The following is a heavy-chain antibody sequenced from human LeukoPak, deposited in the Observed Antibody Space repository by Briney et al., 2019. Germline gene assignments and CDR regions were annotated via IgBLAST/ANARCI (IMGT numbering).Heavy chain of an antibody. V-gene: IGHV3-21*01. CDR1: GFTFSTYS. D-gene: IGHD2-2*03. CDR3: ARDLDIVVVPASWFYP. CDR2: IGSSSKYI. Sequence: PGGSLRLSCAASGFTFSTYSMNWVRHAPGRELEWVSSIGSSSKYIYYADSVKGRFTISRDDAKNSLSLQMNSLRAEDTAVYYCARDLDIVVVPASWFYPWGQGTLVTVSS. J-gene: IGHJ5*02.